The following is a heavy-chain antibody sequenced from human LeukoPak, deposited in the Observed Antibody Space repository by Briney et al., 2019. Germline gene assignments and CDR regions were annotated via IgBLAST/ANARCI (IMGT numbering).Heavy chain of an antibody. CDR1: GYTFTSYY. Sequence: ASVKVSCKASGYTFTSYYMHWVRQAPGQGLEWMGIINPSGGSTSYAQKFQGRVTMTRDTSTSTVYMELSSLRSEDTAVYYCASGRIAAAGTSYYYYGMDVWGQGTTVTVSS. CDR2: INPSGGST. CDR3: ASGRIAAAGTSYYYYGMDV. D-gene: IGHD6-13*01. V-gene: IGHV1-46*01. J-gene: IGHJ6*02.